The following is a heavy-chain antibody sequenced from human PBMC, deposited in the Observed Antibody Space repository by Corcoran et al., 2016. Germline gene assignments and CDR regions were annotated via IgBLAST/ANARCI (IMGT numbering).Heavy chain of an antibody. Sequence: QVQLVESGGGVVQPGRSLRLSCAASGFTFSSYGMHWVRQAPGKGLEWVAVIWYDGSNKYYADSVKGRFTIARDNSKNTLYLQMNSLRAENKEVYDWARDYYGDDWRLGENNWFDPWGQGTLVTVSS. CDR1: GFTFSSYG. CDR3: ARDYYGDDWRLGENNWFDP. J-gene: IGHJ5*02. CDR2: IWYDGSNK. D-gene: IGHD4-17*01. V-gene: IGHV3-33*01.